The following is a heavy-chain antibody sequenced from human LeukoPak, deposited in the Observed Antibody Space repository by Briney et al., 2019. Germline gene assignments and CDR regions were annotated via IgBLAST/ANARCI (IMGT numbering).Heavy chain of an antibody. V-gene: IGHV1-69*13. CDR3: ARDKRGNGSGSYYSAGAFDI. D-gene: IGHD3-10*01. CDR2: IIPIFGTA. CDR1: GGTFSSYA. J-gene: IGHJ3*02. Sequence: ASVKVSCKASGGTFSSYAISWVRQAPGQGLEWMGGIIPIFGTANYAQKFQGRVTITADESTSTAYMELSSLRSEDTAVYYCARDKRGNGSGSYYSAGAFDIWGQGTMVTVSS.